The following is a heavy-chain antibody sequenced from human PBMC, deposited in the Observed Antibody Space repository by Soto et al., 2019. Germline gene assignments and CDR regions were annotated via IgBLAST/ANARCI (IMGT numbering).Heavy chain of an antibody. CDR1: GFTFSSYW. D-gene: IGHD2-15*01. V-gene: IGHV3-7*01. CDR2: IKQDGSEK. CDR3: AREVVVAATDY. Sequence: GGSLRLSCAASGFTFSSYWMSWVRQAPGKGLEWVANIKQDGSEKYYVDSVKGRFTISRDNAKNSLCLQMSSLRAEDTAVYYCAREVVVAATDYWGQGTLVTVSS. J-gene: IGHJ4*02.